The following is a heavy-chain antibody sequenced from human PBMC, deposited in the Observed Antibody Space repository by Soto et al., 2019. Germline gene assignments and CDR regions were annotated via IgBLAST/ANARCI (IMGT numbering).Heavy chain of an antibody. D-gene: IGHD2-15*01. J-gene: IGHJ1*01. V-gene: IGHV3-48*01. CDR2: ISSSSTI. Sequence: QPGGSLRLSCAASGFTFSSYSMNWVRQAPGKGLEWVSYISSSSTIYYADSVKGRFTISRDNAKNSLYLQMNSLRAEDTAVYYCGRDLLTLGYCSGGSCSEYFQTWGQGTSVTVSS. CDR3: GRDLLTLGYCSGGSCSEYFQT. CDR1: GFTFSSYS.